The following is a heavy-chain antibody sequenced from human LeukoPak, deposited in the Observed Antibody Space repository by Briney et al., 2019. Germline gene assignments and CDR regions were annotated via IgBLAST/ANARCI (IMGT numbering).Heavy chain of an antibody. Sequence: GGSLRLSCAASGFTFSSYAMHWVRQAPGKGLEYVSAISSNGGGTYYADSVKGRFTISRDNSKNTLYLQMGSLRAGDMAVYYCARMSPYCSNGVCSWVDYWGQGTLVTVSS. D-gene: IGHD2-8*01. CDR1: GFTFSSYA. J-gene: IGHJ4*02. V-gene: IGHV3-64*02. CDR2: ISSNGGGT. CDR3: ARMSPYCSNGVCSWVDY.